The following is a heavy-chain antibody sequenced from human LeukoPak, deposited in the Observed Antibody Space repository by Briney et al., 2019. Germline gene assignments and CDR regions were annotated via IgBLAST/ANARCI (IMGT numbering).Heavy chain of an antibody. CDR2: ISDTGST. D-gene: IGHD3-3*01. CDR3: ARHLYNDFWSGLDY. V-gene: IGHV4-59*08. CDR1: GGSIRSYY. J-gene: IGHJ4*02. Sequence: SETLSLTCTVSGGSIRSYYWSWIRQPPGKGLEWIGYISDTGSTNYNPSLKSRVTISADTSKNQLSLNLSSVTAADTAVYYCARHLYNDFWSGLDYWGQGTLVTVSS.